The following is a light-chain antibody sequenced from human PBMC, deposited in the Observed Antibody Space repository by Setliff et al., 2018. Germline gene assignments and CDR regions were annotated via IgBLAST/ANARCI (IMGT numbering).Light chain of an antibody. Sequence: QSALTQPASVSGSPGQWITISCSGTSSDVGGYNYVSWYQQHPGKAPKLMIYDVTNRPSGISNRFSGSKSGNTASLTISGLQAEDDADYYCSSYTTSGTYVFGTGTKVHRP. J-gene: IGLJ1*01. CDR1: SSDVGGYNY. V-gene: IGLV2-14*03. CDR3: SSYTTSGTYV. CDR2: DVT.